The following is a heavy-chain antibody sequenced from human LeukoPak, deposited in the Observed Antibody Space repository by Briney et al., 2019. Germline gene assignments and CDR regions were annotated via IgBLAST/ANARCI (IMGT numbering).Heavy chain of an antibody. CDR1: GGTFSSYA. CDR3: AREDTYYDILTGYLSPPHAFDI. D-gene: IGHD3-9*01. J-gene: IGHJ3*02. V-gene: IGHV1-69*13. CDR2: IIPIFGTA. Sequence: ASVKVSCKASGGTFSSYAISWVRQAPGQGLEWMGGIIPIFGTANYAQKLQGRVTITADESTSTAYMELSSLRSEDTAVYYCAREDTYYDILTGYLSPPHAFDIWGQGTMVTVSS.